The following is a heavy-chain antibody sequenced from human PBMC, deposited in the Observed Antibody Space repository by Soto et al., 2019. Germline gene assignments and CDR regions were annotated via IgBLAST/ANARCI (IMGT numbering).Heavy chain of an antibody. J-gene: IGHJ5*02. CDR1: GFTFSSYG. CDR3: AKDLYSSSPGWFDP. CDR2: ISYDGSNK. Sequence: QVQLVESGGGVVQPGRSLRLSCAASGFTFSSYGMHWVRQAPGKGLEWVAVISYDGSNKYYADSVKGRFTISRDNSKNTLYLQMNSLRAEDTAVYYWAKDLYSSSPGWFDPWGQGTLVTVSS. V-gene: IGHV3-30*18. D-gene: IGHD6-13*01.